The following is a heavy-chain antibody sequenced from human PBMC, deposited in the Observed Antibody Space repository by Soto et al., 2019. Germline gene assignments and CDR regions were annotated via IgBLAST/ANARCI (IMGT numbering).Heavy chain of an antibody. J-gene: IGHJ3*02. D-gene: IGHD3-10*01. CDR3: AKDLDYYGSGSYPDAFDI. CDR1: GFTFSSYW. Sequence: GGSLRLSCAASGFTFSSYWMSWVRQAPGKGLEWVADIKQDGSEKYYADSVKGRFTISRDNSKNTLYLQMNSLRAEDTAVYYCAKDLDYYGSGSYPDAFDIWGQGTMVTVSS. CDR2: IKQDGSEK. V-gene: IGHV3-7*01.